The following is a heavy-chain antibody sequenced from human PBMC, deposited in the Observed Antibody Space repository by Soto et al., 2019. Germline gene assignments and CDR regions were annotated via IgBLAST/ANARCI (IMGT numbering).Heavy chain of an antibody. CDR1: GYSISSGYY. V-gene: IGHV4-38-2*01. J-gene: IGHJ5*02. D-gene: IGHD3-22*01. Sequence: SETLSLTCAVSGYSISSGYYWGWIRQPPGKGLEWIGSIYHSGSTYYNPSLKSRVTISVDTSKNQFSLKLSSVTAADTAVYYCARKQRSSGYYYGNWFDPWGQGTLVTVS. CDR3: ARKQRSSGYYYGNWFDP. CDR2: IYHSGST.